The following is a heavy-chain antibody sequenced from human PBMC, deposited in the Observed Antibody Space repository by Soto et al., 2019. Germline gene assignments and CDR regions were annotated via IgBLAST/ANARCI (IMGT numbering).Heavy chain of an antibody. CDR3: ARTQRKYYDILTGYSWAFDI. CDR1: GYTFTSYG. J-gene: IGHJ3*02. Sequence: ASVKVSCKASGYTFTSYGISWVRQAPGQGLEWMGWISAYNGNTNYAQKLQGRVTMTTDTSASTAYMELSSLRSEDTAVYYCARTQRKYYDILTGYSWAFDIWGQGTMVTVSS. D-gene: IGHD3-9*01. CDR2: ISAYNGNT. V-gene: IGHV1-18*01.